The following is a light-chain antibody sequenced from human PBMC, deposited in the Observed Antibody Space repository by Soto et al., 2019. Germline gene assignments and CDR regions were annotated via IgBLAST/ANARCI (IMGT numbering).Light chain of an antibody. J-gene: IGKJ1*01. Sequence: SVMIQSPLSLSVTPGEATYISCIVSARLLHKNGYNYVDWYMQKPGQSPQLLIHLGSNRASGVPDRFSGSGSDTYFTLEISRVEADDVGVYYCMQPLENFRTFGQGTKVDIK. CDR3: MQPLENFRT. CDR2: LGS. V-gene: IGKV2-28*01. CDR1: ARLLHKNGYNY.